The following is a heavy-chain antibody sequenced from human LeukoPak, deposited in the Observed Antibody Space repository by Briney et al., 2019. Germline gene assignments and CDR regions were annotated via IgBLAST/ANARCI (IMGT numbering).Heavy chain of an antibody. CDR1: GYSFTDYW. Sequence: GESLKISCKGSGYSFTDYWIGWVRQMPGKGLEWMGIIYPRDSDTRYSPSFEGQVTISADKSITTAYLHWSSLKASDTAMYYCARHDRDDYDNDGYFDFWGQGTLVTVSS. CDR3: ARHDRDDYDNDGYFDF. J-gene: IGHJ4*02. CDR2: IYPRDSDT. D-gene: IGHD3-22*01. V-gene: IGHV5-51*01.